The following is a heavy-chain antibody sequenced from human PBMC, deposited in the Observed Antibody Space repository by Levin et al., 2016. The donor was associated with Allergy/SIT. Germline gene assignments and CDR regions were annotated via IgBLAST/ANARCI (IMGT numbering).Heavy chain of an antibody. CDR1: GGSTSDNY. V-gene: IGHV4-59*01. D-gene: IGHD6-13*01. Sequence: SETLSLTCTVSGGSTSDNYWTWIRQPPGKGLEWIGYIYSSGSTNYNPSLKSRVTISLDTSKNQFSLKLTSVTAADTAVYYCARRVAANWFDPWGQGTLVTVSS. CDR2: IYSSGST. CDR3: ARRVAANWFDP. J-gene: IGHJ5*02.